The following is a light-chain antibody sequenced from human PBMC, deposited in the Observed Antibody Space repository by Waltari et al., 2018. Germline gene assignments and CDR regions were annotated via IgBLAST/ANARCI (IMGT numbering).Light chain of an antibody. CDR2: GAS. CDR3: QQANSFPPS. J-gene: IGKJ2*01. CDR1: QDISNY. Sequence: DIQTTQSPSSVSASVGDRVTITCRASQDISNYLGWYQQKSGKAPKLLIYGASSLQSGVPSRFSGSGSGTDFTLTINSLQPEDFATYYCQQANSFPPSFGQGTKLEIK. V-gene: IGKV1D-12*01.